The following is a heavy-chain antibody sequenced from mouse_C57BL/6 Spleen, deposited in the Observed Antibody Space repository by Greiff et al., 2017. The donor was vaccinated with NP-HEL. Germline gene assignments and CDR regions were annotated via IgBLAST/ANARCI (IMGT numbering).Heavy chain of an antibody. Sequence: QVTLKESGPGILQPSQTLSLTCSFSGFSLSTFGMGVGWIRQPSGKGLEWLAHIWWDDDKYYNPALKSRLTISKDTSKNQVFLKIANVDTADTATYYCARSPRQLGNYYAMDYWGQGTSVTVSS. D-gene: IGHD3-2*01. CDR3: ARSPRQLGNYYAMDY. CDR1: GFSLSTFGMG. V-gene: IGHV8-8*01. CDR2: IWWDDDK. J-gene: IGHJ4*01.